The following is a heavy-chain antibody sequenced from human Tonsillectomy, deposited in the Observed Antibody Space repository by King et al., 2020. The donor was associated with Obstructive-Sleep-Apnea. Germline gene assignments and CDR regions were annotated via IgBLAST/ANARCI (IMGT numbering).Heavy chain of an antibody. D-gene: IGHD4-17*01. CDR3: SRDWCDYPSNAFDI. V-gene: IGHV3-11*01. CDR2: ISSSGSTI. J-gene: IGHJ3*02. Sequence: VQLVESGGGLVKPGGSLRLSCAASGFTFSDYYMGWIRQAPGKGLDWVSYISSSGSTIYYADSVKGRFTISRDNAKNSLYLQMNSLRAEDTAVYYCSRDWCDYPSNAFDIWGQGTMVTVSS. CDR1: GFTFSDYY.